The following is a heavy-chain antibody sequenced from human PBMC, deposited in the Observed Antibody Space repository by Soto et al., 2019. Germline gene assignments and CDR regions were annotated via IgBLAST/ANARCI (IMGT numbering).Heavy chain of an antibody. CDR1: GFTFSSYS. V-gene: IGHV3-48*04. J-gene: IGHJ6*01. CDR2: ISSSSSTI. D-gene: IGHD4-17*01. Sequence: GGSLRLSCAASGFTFSSYSMNWVRQAPGKGLEWVSYISSSSSTIYYADSVKGRFTISRDNAKNSLYLQMNSLRAEDTGVYYCARDAPENLRTDYGDDGVYYYYGMGVWGQGTTVTVSS. CDR3: ARDAPENLRTDYGDDGVYYYYGMGV.